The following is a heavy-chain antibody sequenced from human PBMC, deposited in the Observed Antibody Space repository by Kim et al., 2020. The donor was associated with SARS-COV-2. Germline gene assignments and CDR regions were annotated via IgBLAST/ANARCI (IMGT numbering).Heavy chain of an antibody. CDR3: ARDSKGSGCPGDCYYYYGMDV. CDR2: ISSSSSYT. CDR1: GFTFSDYY. J-gene: IGHJ6*02. Sequence: GGSLRLSCAASGFTFSDYYMSWIRQAPGKGLEWVSYISSSSSYTNYADSVKGRFTISRDNAKNSLYLQMNSLRAEDTAVYYCARDSKGSGCPGDCYYYYGMDVWGQGTTVTVSS. V-gene: IGHV3-11*05. D-gene: IGHD6-19*01.